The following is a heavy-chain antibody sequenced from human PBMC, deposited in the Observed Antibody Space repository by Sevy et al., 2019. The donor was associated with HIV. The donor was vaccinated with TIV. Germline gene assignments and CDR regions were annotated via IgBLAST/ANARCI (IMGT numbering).Heavy chain of an antibody. J-gene: IGHJ6*02. V-gene: IGHV3-33*01. CDR2: IWYDGSNK. CDR1: GFTFSSYG. D-gene: IGHD2-2*01. Sequence: GGSLRLSCAASGFTFSSYGMHWVRQAPGKGLEWVAVIWYDGSNKYSADSVKGRFTISRDNSKNTLYLQMNSLRAEDTAVYYCASPYCSSTSCRSPYYYYGMDVWGQGTTVTVSS. CDR3: ASPYCSSTSCRSPYYYYGMDV.